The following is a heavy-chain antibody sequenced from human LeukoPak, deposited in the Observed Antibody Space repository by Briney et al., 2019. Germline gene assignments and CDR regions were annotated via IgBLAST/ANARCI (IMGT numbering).Heavy chain of an antibody. CDR1: GDSITSRDYY. CDR3: ARDAYFRNYVLH. D-gene: IGHD4-11*01. CDR2: IDYSGTT. V-gene: IGHV4-39*06. Sequence: ASETLSLTCTVSGDSITSRDYYWGWIRQPPGKGLEWIGSIDYSGTTYYNSSLKSRVTISLGTSKNQFPLRLNSVTAADTAVYFCARDAYFRNYVLHWGRGTLVTVSS. J-gene: IGHJ4*02.